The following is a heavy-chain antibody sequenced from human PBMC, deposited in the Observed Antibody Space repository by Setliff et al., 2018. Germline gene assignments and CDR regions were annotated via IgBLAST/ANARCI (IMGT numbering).Heavy chain of an antibody. CDR3: ARGFGYYYDSSGYYFHYGMDV. Sequence: SETLSLTCTVSGGSISSHYWSWIRQPPGKGLEWIGSIYYSGSTNYNPSLKSRVTISVDTSKNQVSLKLSSVTAADTAVYYCARGFGYYYDSSGYYFHYGMDVWGQGTTVTVSS. V-gene: IGHV4-59*11. D-gene: IGHD3-22*01. CDR1: GGSISSHY. CDR2: IYYSGST. J-gene: IGHJ6*02.